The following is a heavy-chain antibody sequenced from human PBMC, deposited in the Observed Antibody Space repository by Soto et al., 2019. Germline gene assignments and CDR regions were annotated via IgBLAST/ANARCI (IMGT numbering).Heavy chain of an antibody. CDR2: IWYDGSNK. J-gene: IGHJ3*02. V-gene: IGHV3-33*01. Sequence: GGSLRLSCAASGFTFSSYGMHWVRQAPGKGLEWVAVIWYDGSNKYYADSVKGRFTISRDNSKNTLYLQMNSLRAEDTAVYYCARNRGGPDGYNFDDAFDIWGQGTMVTVSS. CDR3: ARNRGGPDGYNFDDAFDI. D-gene: IGHD5-12*01. CDR1: GFTFSSYG.